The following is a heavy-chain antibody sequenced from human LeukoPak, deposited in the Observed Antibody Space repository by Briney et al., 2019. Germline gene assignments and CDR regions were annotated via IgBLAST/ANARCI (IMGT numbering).Heavy chain of an antibody. Sequence: PGGSLRLSCAASGFTLEDYTMHWVRQAPGKTLEGVSLINWHGTTYYTDSVKGRFTISRDNNKNSLYLQMDTLRSEYTAVYYCVKDLSYESSGSVFDYWGQGTLVTVSS. CDR3: VKDLSYESSGSVFDY. V-gene: IGHV3-43*01. J-gene: IGHJ4*02. D-gene: IGHD3-22*01. CDR1: GFTLEDYT. CDR2: INWHGTT.